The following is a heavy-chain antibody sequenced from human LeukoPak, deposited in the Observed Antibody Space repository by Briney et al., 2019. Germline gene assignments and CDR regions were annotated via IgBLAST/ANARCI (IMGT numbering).Heavy chain of an antibody. J-gene: IGHJ4*02. CDR3: ARQRVAVAGFDY. V-gene: IGHV4-59*08. D-gene: IGHD6-19*01. CDR1: GGSISSYY. Sequence: SETLSLTCTVSGGSISSYYWSWIRQPPGKGLEWIGYIYYSGSTNYNPSLKSRVTISVDTSKNQFSLKLSSVTAADTAAYYCARQRVAVAGFDYWGQGTLVTVSS. CDR2: IYYSGST.